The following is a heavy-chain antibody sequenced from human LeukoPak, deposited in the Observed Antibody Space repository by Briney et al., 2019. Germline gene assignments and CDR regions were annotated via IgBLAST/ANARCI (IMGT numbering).Heavy chain of an antibody. D-gene: IGHD1-26*01. CDR2: IYTSGST. Sequence: SETLSLTCTVSGGSISSYYWSWIRQPAGKGLEWIGRIYTSGSTNYNPSLKSRVTMSVDTSKNQFSLKLSSVTAADTAVYYCARDAAGNSGSYSGDLYFDYWGQGTLVTVSS. V-gene: IGHV4-4*07. CDR3: ARDAAGNSGSYSGDLYFDY. CDR1: GGSISSYY. J-gene: IGHJ4*02.